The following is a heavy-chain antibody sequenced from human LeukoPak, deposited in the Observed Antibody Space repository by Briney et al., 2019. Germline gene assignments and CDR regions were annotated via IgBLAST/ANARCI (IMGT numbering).Heavy chain of an antibody. J-gene: IGHJ4*02. D-gene: IGHD6-13*01. CDR2: ITYDVISTK. V-gene: IGHV3-30*03. Sequence: GGSLRLSCVASGFTFSSYVMHWVRQAPGKGLGWVAVITYDVISTKHYADSVKGRFTISRDNSKNTLYLQMNSLRAEDTAVYYCACQGRSSWNYFEYWGQGTLVTVSS. CDR3: ACQGRSSWNYFEY. CDR1: GFTFSSYV.